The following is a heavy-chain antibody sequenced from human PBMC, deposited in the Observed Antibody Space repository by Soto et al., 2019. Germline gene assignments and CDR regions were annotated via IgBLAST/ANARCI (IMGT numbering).Heavy chain of an antibody. J-gene: IGHJ4*02. CDR1: GFTFSSYG. V-gene: IGHV3-33*01. CDR3: ARDWRWELHRDY. D-gene: IGHD1-26*01. CDR2: IWYDGSNK. Sequence: QVQLVESGGGVVQPGRSLRLSCAASGFTFSSYGIHWVPQAPGKGLEWVAVIWYDGSNKYYADSVKGRFIIYRDNSKNTLYLELKCLKAEDTAVYYCARDWRWELHRDYWGKGNLVTVSS.